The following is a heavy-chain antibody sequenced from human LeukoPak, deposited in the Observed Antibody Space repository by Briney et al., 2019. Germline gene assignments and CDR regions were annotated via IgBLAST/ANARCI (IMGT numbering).Heavy chain of an antibody. CDR1: GFTFSSYW. D-gene: IGHD6-13*01. J-gene: IGHJ4*02. V-gene: IGHV3-7*01. Sequence: GGSLRLSCAASGFTFSSYWMSWVRQAPGKGLEWVANIKQDGSEKYYADSVKGRFTISRDNSKNTPYLQMNSLRAEDTAVYYCASSWYRNYFDYWGQGTLVTVSS. CDR3: ASSWYRNYFDY. CDR2: IKQDGSEK.